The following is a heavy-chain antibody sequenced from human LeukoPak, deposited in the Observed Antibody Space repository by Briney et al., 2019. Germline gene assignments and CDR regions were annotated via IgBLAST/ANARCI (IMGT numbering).Heavy chain of an antibody. V-gene: IGHV4-4*02. Sequence: SGTLSLTCAVSGAPVSSNNWWWSWVRQPPGKGLEWIGEIYHSGSTNYNPSLKSRVTMSVDKSKNQFSLELSSVTAADTAVYYCAGAEPRGIIWHPYWGQGTLVTVSS. CDR3: AGAEPRGIIWHPY. J-gene: IGHJ4*02. CDR2: IYHSGST. CDR1: GAPVSSNNW.